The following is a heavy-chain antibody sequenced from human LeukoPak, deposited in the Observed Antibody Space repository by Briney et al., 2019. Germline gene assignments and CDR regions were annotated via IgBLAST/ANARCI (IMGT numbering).Heavy chain of an antibody. V-gene: IGHV1-69*02. CDR2: A. CDR3: ARIVEYYDILTGYYPPRWFDP. J-gene: IGHJ5*02. D-gene: IGHD3-9*01. Sequence: ANYAQKFQGRVTITAHKSTSTAYMELSSLRSEDTAVYYCARIVEYYDILTGYYPPRWFDPWGQGTLVTVSS.